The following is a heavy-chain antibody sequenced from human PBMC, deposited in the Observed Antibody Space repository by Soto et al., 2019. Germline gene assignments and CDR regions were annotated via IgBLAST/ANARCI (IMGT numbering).Heavy chain of an antibody. J-gene: IGHJ5*02. CDR2: ISAYNGNT. Sequence: ASVKVSCKASGYTFTSYGISWVRQAPGQGLEWMGWISAYNGNTNYAQKLQGRVTMTTDTSTSTAYMELRSLRSDDTAVYYCAGVKIPPGANCSHPWGTAPLLTVS. V-gene: IGHV1-18*01. D-gene: IGHD2-2*02. CDR1: GYTFTSYG. CDR3: AGVKIPPGANCSHP.